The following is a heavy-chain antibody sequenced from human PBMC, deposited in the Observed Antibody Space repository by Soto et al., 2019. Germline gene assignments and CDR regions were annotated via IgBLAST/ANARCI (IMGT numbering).Heavy chain of an antibody. Sequence: QVQLVESGGGVVQHGRSMRLSCAASGFTFSSYAMHWVRQAPGKGLEWVAVISYDGSNKYYADSVKGRFTISRDNSKNTLYLQMNSLSAEDTAVYYCARYAKYYDFWSGYYYYYYGMDVWGQGTTVTVSS. CDR2: ISYDGSNK. CDR3: ARYAKYYDFWSGYYYYYYGMDV. J-gene: IGHJ6*02. D-gene: IGHD3-3*01. V-gene: IGHV3-30-3*01. CDR1: GFTFSSYA.